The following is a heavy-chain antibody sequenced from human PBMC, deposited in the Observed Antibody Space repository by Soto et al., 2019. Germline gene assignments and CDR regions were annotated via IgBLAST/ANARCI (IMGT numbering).Heavy chain of an antibody. CDR3: AKDSYGMDV. V-gene: IGHV3-30*18. CDR2: ISYDGSNK. CDR1: GFTFSRYG. Sequence: RGSLRLSCAASGFTFSRYGMHWVRQAPGKGLEWVAVISYDGSNKYYADSVKGRFTISRDNSKNTLDLQMNSLRAEDTAVYYCAKDSYGMDVWGQGTTVTVSS. J-gene: IGHJ6*02.